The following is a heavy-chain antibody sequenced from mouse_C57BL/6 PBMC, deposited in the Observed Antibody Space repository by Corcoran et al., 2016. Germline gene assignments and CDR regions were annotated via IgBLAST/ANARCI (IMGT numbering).Heavy chain of an antibody. Sequence: QTQLVQSGPELKKPGETVKISCKASGYTFTTYGMSWVKQAPGKGLKWMGWINTYSGVPTYADDFKGRFAFSLETSASTAYLQINNLKNEDTATYFCARSLDYGSSHWYFDVWGTGTTVTVSS. J-gene: IGHJ1*03. CDR1: GYTFTTYG. V-gene: IGHV9-3*01. CDR2: INTYSGVP. D-gene: IGHD1-1*01. CDR3: ARSLDYGSSHWYFDV.